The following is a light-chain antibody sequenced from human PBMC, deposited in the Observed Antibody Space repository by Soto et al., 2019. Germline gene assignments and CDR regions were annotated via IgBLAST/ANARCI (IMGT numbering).Light chain of an antibody. Sequence: DIQMTQSPSTLSASVGDRVTITCRASQSISSWLAWYQQKPGKAPKLLIYKASSLESGVPSRFSGSGSGTAFTLTISSLQPDDFAAYYCQQYHSYPNTFGQGTKLEIK. CDR1: QSISSW. V-gene: IGKV1-5*03. J-gene: IGKJ2*01. CDR2: KAS. CDR3: QQYHSYPNT.